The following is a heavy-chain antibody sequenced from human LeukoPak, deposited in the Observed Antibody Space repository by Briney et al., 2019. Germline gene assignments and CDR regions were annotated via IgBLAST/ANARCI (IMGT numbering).Heavy chain of an antibody. J-gene: IGHJ6*02. CDR2: ISAYNGNT. D-gene: IGHD3-10*01. Sequence: ASVKVSCKASGYTFTSYGISWVRQAPGQGLEWMGWISAYNGNTNYAQKLQGRVTMTTDTSTSTAYMELRSLRSEDTAVYYCARVPLWFGELLGSYYGMDVWGQGTTVTVSS. V-gene: IGHV1-18*01. CDR3: ARVPLWFGELLGSYYGMDV. CDR1: GYTFTSYG.